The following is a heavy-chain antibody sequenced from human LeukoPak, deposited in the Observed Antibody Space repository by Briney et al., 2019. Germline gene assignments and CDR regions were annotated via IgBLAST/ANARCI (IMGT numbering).Heavy chain of an antibody. CDR3: AKDLSLGMVRGVPWGFWDY. D-gene: IGHD3-10*01. V-gene: IGHV3-23*01. CDR2: ISGSGGST. J-gene: IGHJ4*02. Sequence: GGSLRLSCAASGFTFSSYAMSWVRQAPGKGLEWVSAISGSGGSTYYADSVKGRFTISRDNSKNTLYLQMNSLRAEDTAVYYCAKDLSLGMVRGVPWGFWDYWGQGTLVTVSS. CDR1: GFTFSSYA.